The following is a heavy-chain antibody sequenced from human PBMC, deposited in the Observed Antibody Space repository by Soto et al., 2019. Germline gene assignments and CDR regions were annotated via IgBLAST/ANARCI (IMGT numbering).Heavy chain of an antibody. V-gene: IGHV3-7*01. J-gene: IGHJ6*02. CDR1: GFTFSSFW. D-gene: IGHD3-9*01. Sequence: PGGSLRLSCAASGFTFSSFWMDWVRQAPGRGLEWVANINPDGSEKHYVDSVKGRFTISRDNAKNSLYLQMSSLTAEDSALYYCSRSLDSWGHGTTVTVSS. CDR3: SRSLDS. CDR2: INPDGSEK.